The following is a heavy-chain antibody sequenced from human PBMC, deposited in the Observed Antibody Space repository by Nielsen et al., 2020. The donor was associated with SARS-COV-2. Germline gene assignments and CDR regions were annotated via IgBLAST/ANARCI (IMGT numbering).Heavy chain of an antibody. V-gene: IGHV3-23*01. CDR1: GFTFSTYG. D-gene: IGHD6-19*01. CDR2: VRGLGENT. J-gene: IGHJ4*02. Sequence: GESLKISCAASGFTFSTYGMNWVRQAPGKGLEWVSSVRGLGENTYYADSVRGRFTISRDNSKRTLNLQMDSLRAEDTALYFCAKERSRGWYGIDVWGPGTLVTV. CDR3: AKERSRGWYGIDV.